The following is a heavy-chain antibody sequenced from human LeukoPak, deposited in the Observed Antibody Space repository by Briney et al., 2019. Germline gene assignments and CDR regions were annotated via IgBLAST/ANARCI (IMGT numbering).Heavy chain of an antibody. CDR3: ARDSLAKITIFGVVTRAFDY. J-gene: IGHJ4*02. CDR1: GYTFTSYG. D-gene: IGHD3-3*01. CDR2: ISAYNGNT. V-gene: IGHV1-18*01. Sequence: ASVKVSCKASGYTFTSYGISWVRQALGQGLEWMGWISAYNGNTNYAQKLQGRVTMTTDTSTSTAYMELRSLRSDDTAVYYCARDSLAKITIFGVVTRAFDYWGQGTLVTVSS.